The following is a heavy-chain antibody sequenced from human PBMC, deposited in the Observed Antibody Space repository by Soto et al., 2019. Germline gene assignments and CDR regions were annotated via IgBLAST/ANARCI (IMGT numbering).Heavy chain of an antibody. Sequence: ASVKVSCKASGYTFTGYYMHWVRQAPGQGLEWMGWINPNSGGTNYAQKFQGRVTMTRDTSISTAYMELSRLRSDDTAVYYCARDAMVRGVSVYGMDVWGRGTTVTVSS. CDR2: INPNSGGT. V-gene: IGHV1-2*02. CDR3: ARDAMVRGVSVYGMDV. CDR1: GYTFTGYY. J-gene: IGHJ6*02. D-gene: IGHD3-10*01.